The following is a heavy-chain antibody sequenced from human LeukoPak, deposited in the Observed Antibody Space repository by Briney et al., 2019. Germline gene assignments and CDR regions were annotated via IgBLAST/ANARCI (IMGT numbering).Heavy chain of an antibody. J-gene: IGHJ2*01. CDR2: IHHGGRT. V-gene: IGHV4-34*01. D-gene: IGHD3-10*01. CDR1: GGSLSGYY. CDR3: ARHGDWYFAL. Sequence: KTSETLSLTCAVYGGSLSGYYWSWIRQPPGKGLEWIGEIHHGGRTEYHPALKSRVTISVDTPNNQFSLKLSSMTAADTAVYYCARHGDWYFALWGPGTLVTVSS.